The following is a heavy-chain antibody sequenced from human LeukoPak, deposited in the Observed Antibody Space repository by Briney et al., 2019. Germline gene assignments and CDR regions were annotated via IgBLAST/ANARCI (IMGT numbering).Heavy chain of an antibody. CDR1: VYPFTSYG. Sequence: ASEKLFCKACVYPFTSYGISWVRQAPGQGLEWMGWISAYNGNTNYAQKLQGRVTMTTDTSTSTAYMELRSLRSDDTAVYYCAAGYFDWLSPHYYCYYGMDVWGQGTTVTVSS. V-gene: IGHV1-18*01. D-gene: IGHD3-9*01. CDR2: ISAYNGNT. J-gene: IGHJ6*02. CDR3: AAGYFDWLSPHYYCYYGMDV.